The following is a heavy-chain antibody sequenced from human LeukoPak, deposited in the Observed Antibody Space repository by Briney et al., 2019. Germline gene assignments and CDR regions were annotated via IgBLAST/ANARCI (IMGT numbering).Heavy chain of an antibody. V-gene: IGHV3-7*01. D-gene: IGHD1-14*01. CDR2: INQGGSDK. J-gene: IGHJ4*02. CDR3: TRDRSLAEDD. CDR1: GFTFSGHW. Sequence: GGSLRLSCAASGFTFSGHWMSWVRQAPGKGLEWVANINQGGSDKYYVDSVKGRFTISRDNANNLLYLQMNSLRGGDTAVYYCTRDRSLAEDDWGQGTLVTVSS.